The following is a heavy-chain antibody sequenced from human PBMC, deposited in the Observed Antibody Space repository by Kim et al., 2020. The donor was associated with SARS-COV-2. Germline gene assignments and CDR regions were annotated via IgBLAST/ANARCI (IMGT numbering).Heavy chain of an antibody. CDR2: ISCDGGII. CDR1: GFTFGDYA. D-gene: IGHD2-15*01. CDR3: AKGSRRYSSGGTCYSPPCF. J-gene: IGHJ4*02. Sequence: GGSLRLSCAASGFTFGDYAMHWVRQAPGKGLEWVSSISCDGGIIVYADSVNGRFTISRDDAKKSLYLQMNSLRPADTAFYFCAKGSRRYSSGGTCYSPPCFWGQGTLVTLSS. V-gene: IGHV3-9*01.